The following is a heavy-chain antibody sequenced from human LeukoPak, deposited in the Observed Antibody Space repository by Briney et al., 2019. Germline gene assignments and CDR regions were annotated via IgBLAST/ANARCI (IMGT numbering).Heavy chain of an antibody. V-gene: IGHV3-66*01. CDR2: IYSGGST. CDR3: ARRGDCSSTNCPFDY. CDR1: GSTVSSNY. J-gene: IGHJ4*02. D-gene: IGHD2-2*01. Sequence: GGSLRLSCAASGSTVSSNYMSWVRQAPGKGLEWVSIIYSGGSTYYADSVKDRFTISRDNSKNTLYLQMNSLRAEDTAVYYCARRGDCSSTNCPFDYWGQGTLVTVSS.